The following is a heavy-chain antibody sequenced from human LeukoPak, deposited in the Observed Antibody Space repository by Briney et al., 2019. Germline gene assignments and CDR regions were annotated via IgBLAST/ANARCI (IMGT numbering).Heavy chain of an antibody. CDR2: ISYDGSNK. CDR1: GFTFSSYA. D-gene: IGHD6-19*01. J-gene: IGHJ4*02. Sequence: GGSLRLSCAASGFTFSSYAMHWVRPAPGKGLEWVAVISYDGSNKYYADSVKGRFTISRDNSKNTLYLQMNSLRAEDTAVYYCAREEYSSEYFDYWGQGTLVTVSS. V-gene: IGHV3-30-3*01. CDR3: AREEYSSEYFDY.